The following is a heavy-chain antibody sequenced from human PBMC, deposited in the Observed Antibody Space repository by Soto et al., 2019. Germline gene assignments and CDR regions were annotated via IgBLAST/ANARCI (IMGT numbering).Heavy chain of an antibody. CDR3: AKGRLHLGELSSFDY. Sequence: EVQLVESGGGWVQPGRSLRLSCAASGFTFDDYAMHWVRQAPGKGLEWVSGISWNSGSIGYADSVKGRFTISRDNAKNSLHRRMNSLRAEDTALYYCAKGRLHLGELSSFDYWCQGTMVTVSS. D-gene: IGHD3-16*02. CDR1: GFTFDDYA. CDR2: ISWNSGSI. J-gene: IGHJ4*02. V-gene: IGHV3-9*01.